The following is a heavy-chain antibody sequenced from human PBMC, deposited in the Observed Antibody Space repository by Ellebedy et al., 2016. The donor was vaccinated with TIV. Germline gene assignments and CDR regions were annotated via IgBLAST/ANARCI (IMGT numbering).Heavy chain of an antibody. Sequence: ASVKVSCKASGYTFTGYPMNWVRPAPGQGLEWLGWINMNTGNPTYAQGFTGRFVFSLDTSVSTAYLQIRSLKAEDTAVYYCARDSRYNWNDWDYYHMDVWGKGTTVTVSS. CDR3: ARDSRYNWNDWDYYHMDV. CDR2: INMNTGNP. J-gene: IGHJ6*03. CDR1: GYTFTGYP. V-gene: IGHV7-4-1*02. D-gene: IGHD1-1*01.